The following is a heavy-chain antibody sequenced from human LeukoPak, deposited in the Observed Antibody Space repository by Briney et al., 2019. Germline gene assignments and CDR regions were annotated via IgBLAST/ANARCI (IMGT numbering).Heavy chain of an antibody. V-gene: IGHV1-2*02. D-gene: IGHD3-22*01. Sequence: ASVAHPSKGFGYTFAGYYENWVRQAPGQGLEWMGWINPNSGGTNYAQKFQGRVTMTRDTSISTAYMELSRLRSDDTAVYYCARHDRGSGSDYGGDNW. J-gene: IGHJ5*01. CDR2: INPNSGGT. CDR3: ARHDRGSGSDYGGDNW. CDR1: GYTFAGYY.